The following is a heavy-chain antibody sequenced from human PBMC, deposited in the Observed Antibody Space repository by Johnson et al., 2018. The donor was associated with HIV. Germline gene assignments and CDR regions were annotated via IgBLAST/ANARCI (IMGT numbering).Heavy chain of an antibody. D-gene: IGHD3-22*01. CDR3: ARERSPYYDSSGYHDAFDI. CDR2: ISYDGSNK. V-gene: IGHV3-30-3*01. Sequence: VQLVESGGGVVQPGRSLRLSCAASGFTFSSYAMHWVRQAPGKGLEWVAVISYDGSNKYYADPVKGRFTISRDNSKNTLYLQMNSLRAEDTAVYYCARERSPYYDSSGYHDAFDIWGQGTMVTVSS. J-gene: IGHJ3*02. CDR1: GFTFSSYA.